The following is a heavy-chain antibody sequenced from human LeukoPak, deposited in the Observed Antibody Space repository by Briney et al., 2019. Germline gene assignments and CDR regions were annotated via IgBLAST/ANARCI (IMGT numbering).Heavy chain of an antibody. Sequence: GGSLRLSCAASGFIFSSYGMHWVRQAPGKGLEWVAFIRYDGSNKYYADSVKGRFTISRDNSKNTLYLQMNSLRAEDTAVYYCAKDDIVVVPAALEYFQHWGQGTLVTVSS. CDR1: GFIFSSYG. V-gene: IGHV3-30*02. CDR3: AKDDIVVVPAALEYFQH. CDR2: IRYDGSNK. D-gene: IGHD2-2*01. J-gene: IGHJ1*01.